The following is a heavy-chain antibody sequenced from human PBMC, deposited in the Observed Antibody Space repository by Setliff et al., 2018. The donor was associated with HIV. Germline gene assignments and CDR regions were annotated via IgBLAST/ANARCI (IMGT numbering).Heavy chain of an antibody. J-gene: IGHJ4*02. V-gene: IGHV4-59*08. CDR3: ARHKSQPYYFDY. CDR1: GGSISSYY. CDR2: IYYSGST. Sequence: SETLSLTCTVSGGSISSYYWSWIRQPPGKGLEWIGYIYYSGSTNYNPSLKSRVTISVDTSKNQFSLKLSSVTAAATAVYYCARHKSQPYYFDYWGQGTLVTVSS.